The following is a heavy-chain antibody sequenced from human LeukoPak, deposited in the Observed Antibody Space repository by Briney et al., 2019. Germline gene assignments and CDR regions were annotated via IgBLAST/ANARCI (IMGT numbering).Heavy chain of an antibody. CDR2: INHSGNT. D-gene: IGHD1-26*01. Sequence: SETLSLTCSVSGGSISSYFWSWIRQPPGKGLEWIGYINHSGNTYYNPSLKSRVTISVDTSKNQLSLKLSSVTAADTAVYYCARGQGSGSYYLDYWGQATLVTVSS. CDR3: ARGQGSGSYYLDY. CDR1: GGSISSYF. V-gene: IGHV4-59*01. J-gene: IGHJ4*02.